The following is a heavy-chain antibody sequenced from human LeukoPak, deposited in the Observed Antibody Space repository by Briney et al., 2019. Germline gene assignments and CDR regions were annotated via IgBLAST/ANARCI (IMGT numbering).Heavy chain of an antibody. J-gene: IGHJ4*02. CDR1: GFILSSYG. D-gene: IGHD1-26*01. V-gene: IGHV3-30*02. CDR3: ARVSESYHDY. CDR2: IRYNGNNK. Sequence: GGSLRLSCAASGFILSSYGMHWVRQAPGKGLEWVAFIRYNGNNKYYTDSVKGRFTSSRDNAKNSLYLQMNSLRADDTSVYYCARVSESYHDYWGQGTLVTVSS.